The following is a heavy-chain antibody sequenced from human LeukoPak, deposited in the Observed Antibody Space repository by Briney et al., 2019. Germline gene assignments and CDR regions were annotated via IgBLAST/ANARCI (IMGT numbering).Heavy chain of an antibody. V-gene: IGHV3-33*08. D-gene: IGHD6-19*01. CDR1: GFTFSSYG. Sequence: GGSLRLSCAASGFTFSSYGMHWVRQAPGKGLEWVAVIWYDGSNKYYADSVKGRFTISRDNSKNTLYLQVNSLRAEDTAAYYCARESGNGYSSGWYPYYYYGMDVWGQGTTVTVSS. CDR2: IWYDGSNK. CDR3: ARESGNGYSSGWYPYYYYGMDV. J-gene: IGHJ6*02.